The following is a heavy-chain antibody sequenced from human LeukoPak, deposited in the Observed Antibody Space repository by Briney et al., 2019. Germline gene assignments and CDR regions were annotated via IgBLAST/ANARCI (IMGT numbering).Heavy chain of an antibody. J-gene: IGHJ4*02. CDR3: ARDTTMVRGVPRNFDY. D-gene: IGHD3-10*01. CDR1: GYTFTSYG. CDR2: ISAYNGNT. Sequence: ASVKVSCKASGYTFTSYGISWVRQAPGQGLEWMGWISAYNGNTNYAQKLQGRVTMTTDTSTSTAYMELRSLRSDDTAVYYCARDTTMVRGVPRNFDYWGQGTLVTVSS. V-gene: IGHV1-18*01.